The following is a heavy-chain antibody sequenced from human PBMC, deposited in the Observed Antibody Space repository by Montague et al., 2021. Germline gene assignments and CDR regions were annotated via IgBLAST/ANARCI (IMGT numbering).Heavy chain of an antibody. J-gene: IGHJ6*02. V-gene: IGHV4-59*01. CDR2: IYYSRRT. CDR3: AVTNPYYSYGMDV. CDR1: GASISDYY. D-gene: IGHD1-14*01. Sequence: SETLSLTCSVSGASISDYYWSWIRQPQGKGLEWIGYIYYSRRTNYNHSLKSRVTISVDTSKNQFSLKLSSVTAADTAFYYCAVTNPYYSYGMDVWGQGTTVTV.